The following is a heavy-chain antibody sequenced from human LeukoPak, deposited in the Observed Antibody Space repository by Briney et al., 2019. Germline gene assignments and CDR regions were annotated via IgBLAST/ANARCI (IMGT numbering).Heavy chain of an antibody. CDR2: IYPGDSDI. V-gene: IGHV5-51*01. Sequence: RGESLRISCKGSGYSFTSYWIGWVRQMPGKGLEWMGIIYPGDSDITYSPSFQGQVTISADKSISTAYLQWSSLKASDTAIYYCARHVGLGGNYYNSSTYRLRAFDIWGQGTMVTVSS. D-gene: IGHD3-22*01. J-gene: IGHJ3*02. CDR1: GYSFTSYW. CDR3: ARHVGLGGNYYNSSTYRLRAFDI.